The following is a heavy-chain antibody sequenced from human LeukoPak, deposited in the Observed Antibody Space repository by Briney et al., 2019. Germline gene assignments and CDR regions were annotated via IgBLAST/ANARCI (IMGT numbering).Heavy chain of an antibody. CDR3: ARYEQWELLAFDY. D-gene: IGHD1-26*01. CDR1: GSSMNLYS. V-gene: IGHV4-59*12. Sequence: PSETLSLTCSVSGSSMNLYSWNWIRQSPGKGLEWIAYMYYSGTTNYNPSLENRAAISLDLSRHQFSLRLNSVTAADTAVYYCARYEQWELLAFDYWGQGTLVTVSS. J-gene: IGHJ4*02. CDR2: MYYSGTT.